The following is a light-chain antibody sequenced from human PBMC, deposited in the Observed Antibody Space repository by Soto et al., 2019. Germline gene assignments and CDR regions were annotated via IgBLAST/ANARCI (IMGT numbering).Light chain of an antibody. CDR2: KAS. V-gene: IGKV1-5*03. CDR3: QQYYSTTRT. J-gene: IGKJ1*01. Sequence: VGDRVPITCRASQTISSWLAWYQQKTGKAPKLLIYKASTLKSGVPSRFSGSGSGTEGTLTLCSLKPEDVEVYDGQQYYSTTRTFGHGTKVDI. CDR1: QTISSW.